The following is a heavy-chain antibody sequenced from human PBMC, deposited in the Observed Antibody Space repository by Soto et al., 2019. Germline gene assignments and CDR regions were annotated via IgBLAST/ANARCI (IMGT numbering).Heavy chain of an antibody. J-gene: IGHJ5*02. D-gene: IGHD5-12*01. CDR3: ARGWDGYGWFDP. CDR1: GGSISTYC. CDR2: IYYSGTT. V-gene: IGHV4-59*01. Sequence: QVQLQESGPGLVKPSETLSLTCTVSGGSISTYCWSWIRQSPGKGLEWIGYIYYSGTTNYNPSLKSRVTISLDTSKNQFSLNLSSVTAADTAVYYCARGWDGYGWFDPWGQGTLVTVAS.